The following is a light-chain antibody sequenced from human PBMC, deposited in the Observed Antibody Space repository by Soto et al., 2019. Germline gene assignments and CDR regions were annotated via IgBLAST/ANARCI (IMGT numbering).Light chain of an antibody. Sequence: DILLTHSPDSLAVSLGEGATINCKSSQSVLYSSNNKNYLAWYQQKPGQPPKLLIYWASTRESGVPDRFSGSGSGTDFTLTISSLQAEDVAVYYCQQYYSTPITFGQGTRLEI. CDR2: WAS. CDR3: QQYYSTPIT. CDR1: QSVLYSSNNKNY. J-gene: IGKJ5*01. V-gene: IGKV4-1*01.